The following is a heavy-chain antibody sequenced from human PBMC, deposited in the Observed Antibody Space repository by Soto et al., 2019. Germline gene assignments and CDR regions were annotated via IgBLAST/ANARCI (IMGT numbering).Heavy chain of an antibody. V-gene: IGHV1-46*03. D-gene: IGHD3-16*02. Sequence: ASVKVSCKTSGYTFTSYYMHWVRQAPGQGLVWMGIINPSGGSTSYAQKFQGRVTMTRDTSTSTVYMELSSLRSEDTAVYYCARGAYIWGSYRYSTFDYWGQGTLVTVSS. J-gene: IGHJ4*02. CDR1: GYTFTSYY. CDR3: ARGAYIWGSYRYSTFDY. CDR2: INPSGGST.